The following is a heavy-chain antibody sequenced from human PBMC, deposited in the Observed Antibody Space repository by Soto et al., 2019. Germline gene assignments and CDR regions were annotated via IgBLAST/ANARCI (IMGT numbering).Heavy chain of an antibody. Sequence: ASVKVSCKASGYTFTSYGISWVRQAPGQGLEWMGWISAYNSNTNYAQNLQGRVFMTADTSTNTAYMELRSLRSDDTAIYYCTREGSAPYYYYAMDAWGQGTTVTVSS. CDR2: ISAYNSNT. J-gene: IGHJ6*02. V-gene: IGHV1-18*01. CDR3: TREGSAPYYYYAMDA. D-gene: IGHD3-10*01. CDR1: GYTFTSYG.